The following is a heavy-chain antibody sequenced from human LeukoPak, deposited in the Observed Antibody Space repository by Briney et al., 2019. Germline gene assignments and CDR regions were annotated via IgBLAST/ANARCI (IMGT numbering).Heavy chain of an antibody. V-gene: IGHV3-23*01. CDR1: GFTFSSYA. CDR2: ISGSGGST. Sequence: GGSLRLSCAASGFTFSSYAMSWVRQAPGKGLEWVSAISGSGGSTYYADSVKGRFTISRDNSKNTLYLQMNSLRAEDTAVYYCAKGYCSSTSCLNWFDPWGQGTLVTVSS. D-gene: IGHD2-2*01. CDR3: AKGYCSSTSCLNWFDP. J-gene: IGHJ5*02.